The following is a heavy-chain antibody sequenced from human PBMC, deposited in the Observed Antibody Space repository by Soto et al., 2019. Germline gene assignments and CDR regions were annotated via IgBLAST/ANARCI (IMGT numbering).Heavy chain of an antibody. Sequence: SETLSLTCAVSGGSISSGGYPWSWIRQPPGKGLEWIGYIHHSGSTYCNPSLKSRVTISVDRSKNQFSLKLSSVTAADTAVYYCARTVDTAMFFYFDYWGQGALVTVSS. D-gene: IGHD5-18*01. CDR2: IHHSGST. J-gene: IGHJ4*02. CDR1: GGSISSGGYP. V-gene: IGHV4-30-2*01. CDR3: ARTVDTAMFFYFDY.